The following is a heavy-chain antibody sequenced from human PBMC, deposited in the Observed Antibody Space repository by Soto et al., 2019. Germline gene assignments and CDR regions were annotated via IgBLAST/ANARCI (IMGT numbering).Heavy chain of an antibody. CDR2: VRGNGDPP. V-gene: IGHV3-64D*06. CDR3: VKSRGGNNFDFFD. D-gene: IGHD5-12*01. J-gene: IGHJ4*02. CDR1: GFTFSSYA. Sequence: PGGSLRLSCSASGFTFSSYAMHWVRQAPGKRLEYVSGVRGNGDPPFYADSVKGRFTISRGNSKNTLYLQMSSLSADDTAVYYCVKSRGGNNFDFFDWGQGALVTVSS.